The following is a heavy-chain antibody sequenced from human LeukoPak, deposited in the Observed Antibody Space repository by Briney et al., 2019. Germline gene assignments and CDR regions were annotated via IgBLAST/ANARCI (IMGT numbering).Heavy chain of an antibody. Sequence: GGSLRLSCAASGFTFSSYWMSWVRQAPGKGLEWVANIKQDGSEKYYVDSVKGRLTISRDNAKNSLYLQMNSLRAEDTAVYYCARDGSQTYYYDSSGYLDWGQGTLVTVSS. J-gene: IGHJ4*02. CDR3: ARDGSQTYYYDSSGYLD. CDR1: GFTFSSYW. CDR2: IKQDGSEK. D-gene: IGHD3-22*01. V-gene: IGHV3-7*01.